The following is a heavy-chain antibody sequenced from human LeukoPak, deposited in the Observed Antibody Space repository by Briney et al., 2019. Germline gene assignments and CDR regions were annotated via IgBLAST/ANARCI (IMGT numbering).Heavy chain of an antibody. J-gene: IGHJ4*02. V-gene: IGHV4-31*03. Sequence: SETLSLTCTVPGGSISSGGYYWSWIRQHPGKGLEWIGYIYYSGSTYYNPSLKSRVTISVDTSKNQFSLKLSSVTAADTAVYYCASSLFSVVVVFDYWGQGTLVTVSS. D-gene: IGHD3-22*01. CDR3: ASSLFSVVVVFDY. CDR1: GGSISSGGYY. CDR2: IYYSGST.